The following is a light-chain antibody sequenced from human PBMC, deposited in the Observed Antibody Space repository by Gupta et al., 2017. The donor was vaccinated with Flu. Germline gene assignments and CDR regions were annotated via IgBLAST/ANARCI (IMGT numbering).Light chain of an antibody. V-gene: IGLV1-51*01. CDR3: GTWDASLAGGV. CDR1: SSNIGNDF. CDR2: ENT. J-gene: IGLJ2*01. Sequence: QSVLTQPPSVSAAPGQKVTISCSVSSSNIGNDFVSWYQQFPGTAPKLLIYENTKRPSGIPDRFSGSKSGTSATLGITGLQTGDEAEYFCGTWDASLAGGVFGGGTKLTVL.